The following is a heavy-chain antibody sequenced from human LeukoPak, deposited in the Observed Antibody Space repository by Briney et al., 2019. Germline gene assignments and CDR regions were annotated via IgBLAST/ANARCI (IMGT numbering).Heavy chain of an antibody. CDR1: GHTFSNCA. D-gene: IGHD3-10*01. J-gene: IGHJ5*02. CDR2: ISTSGGRT. Sequence: GGSLRLSCAASGHTFSNCAMSWVRQAPGKGLEWVSAISTSGGRTFYADPVKGRFTISRDNSKNTLYLQMNSLTAEDTAVYHCAKIYYASGSYDWLGPWRQGTLVTVSS. CDR3: AKIYYASGSYDWLGP. V-gene: IGHV3-23*01.